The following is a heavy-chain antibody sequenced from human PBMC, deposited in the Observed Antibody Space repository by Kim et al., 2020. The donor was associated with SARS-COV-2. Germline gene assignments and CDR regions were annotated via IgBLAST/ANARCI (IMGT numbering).Heavy chain of an antibody. V-gene: IGHV1-8*01. Sequence: ASVKVSCKASGYTFTSYDINWVRQATGQGLEWMGWMNPNSGNTGYAQKFQGRVTMTRNTSISTAYMELSSLRSEDTAVYYCARATDTYCYGSGSRNWFDPWGQGTLVTVSS. D-gene: IGHD3-10*01. CDR1: GYTFTSYD. J-gene: IGHJ5*02. CDR3: ARATDTYCYGSGSRNWFDP. CDR2: MNPNSGNT.